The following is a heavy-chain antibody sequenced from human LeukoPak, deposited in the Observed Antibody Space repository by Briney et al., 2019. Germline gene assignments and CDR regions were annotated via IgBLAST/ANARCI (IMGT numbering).Heavy chain of an antibody. Sequence: SVKVSCKASGYTFTSYDINWVRQAPGQGLEWMGGIIPIFGTANYAQKFQGRVTITADESTSTAYMELSSLRSEDTAVYYCARSTLRFGIVVVPAAMDVWGQGTTVTVSS. CDR1: GYTFTSYD. J-gene: IGHJ6*02. D-gene: IGHD2-2*01. V-gene: IGHV1-69*13. CDR3: ARSTLRFGIVVVPAAMDV. CDR2: IIPIFGTA.